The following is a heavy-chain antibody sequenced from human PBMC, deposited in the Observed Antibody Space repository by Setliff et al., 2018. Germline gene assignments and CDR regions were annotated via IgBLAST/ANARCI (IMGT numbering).Heavy chain of an antibody. Sequence: SVKVSCKASGGFSTHAISWVRQVPGQGLEWMGGIITILGTTDYAQNFQGRVTITTDESTSSAYLEMSNLRSEDTAVYYCASALIRRVAVAGKSQFDYWGQGTLVTVS. CDR2: IITILGTT. D-gene: IGHD6-19*01. CDR3: ASALIRRVAVAGKSQFDY. J-gene: IGHJ4*01. V-gene: IGHV1-69*05. CDR1: GGFSTHA.